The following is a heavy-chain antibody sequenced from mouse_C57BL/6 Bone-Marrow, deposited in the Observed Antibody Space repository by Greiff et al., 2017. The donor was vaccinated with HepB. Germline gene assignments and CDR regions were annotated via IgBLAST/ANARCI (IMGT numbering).Heavy chain of an antibody. J-gene: IGHJ1*03. CDR2: IYPGNSDT. CDR1: GYTFTSYW. CDR3: TLTTVVAWYFDV. Sequence: EVQLQQSGTVLARPGASVKMSCKTSGYTFTSYWMHWVKQRPGQGLEWIGAIYPGNSDTSYNQKFKGKAKLTAVTSASTAYMELSSLTNEDSAVYYCTLTTVVAWYFDVWGTGTTVTVSS. D-gene: IGHD1-1*01. V-gene: IGHV1-5*01.